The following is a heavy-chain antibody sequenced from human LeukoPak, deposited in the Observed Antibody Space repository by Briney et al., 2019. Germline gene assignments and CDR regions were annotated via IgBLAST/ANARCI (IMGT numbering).Heavy chain of an antibody. CDR3: ARGRLVSPSWFDP. J-gene: IGHJ5*02. CDR2: MNPNSGNT. V-gene: IGHV1-8*01. D-gene: IGHD3-22*01. Sequence: ASVKVSCKASGYTFTSYDINWVRQATGQGLEWMGWMNPNSGNTGYAQKFQGRVTITRNTSISTAYMELSSLRSEDTAAYYCARGRLVSPSWFDPWGQGTLVTVS. CDR1: GYTFTSYD.